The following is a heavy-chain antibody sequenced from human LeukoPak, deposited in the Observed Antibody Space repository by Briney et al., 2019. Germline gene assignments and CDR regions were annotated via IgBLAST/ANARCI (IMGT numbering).Heavy chain of an antibody. CDR1: GYTFTSYG. CDR3: ARVVGATNYYYYYMDV. CDR2: ISAYNGNT. V-gene: IGHV1-18*01. J-gene: IGHJ6*03. D-gene: IGHD1-26*01. Sequence: ASVKVSCKASGYTFTSYGISWVGQAPGQGREGRGWISAYNGNTNYAQKLQGRVTMTTDTSTSTAYMELRSLRSDDTAVYYCARVVGATNYYYYYMDVWGKGTTVTVSS.